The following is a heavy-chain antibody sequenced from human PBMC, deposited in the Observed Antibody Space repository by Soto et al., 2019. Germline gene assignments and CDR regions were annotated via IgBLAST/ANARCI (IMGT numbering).Heavy chain of an antibody. D-gene: IGHD5-18*01. CDR3: ARDPYSYGVNWFDP. V-gene: IGHV3-23*01. CDR2: ISGSGGST. J-gene: IGHJ5*02. CDR1: GFTFSSYA. Sequence: PGGSLRLSCAASGFTFSSYAMSWVRQAPGKGLEWVSAISGSGGSTYYADSVKGRFTISRDNSKNTLYLQMNSLRAEDTAVYYCARDPYSYGVNWFDPWGQGTLVTVSS.